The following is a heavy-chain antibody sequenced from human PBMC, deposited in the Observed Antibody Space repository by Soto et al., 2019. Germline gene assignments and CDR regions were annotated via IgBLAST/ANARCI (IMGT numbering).Heavy chain of an antibody. CDR2: IYYSGST. J-gene: IGHJ6*02. CDR3: ARDRGYGDYGTGYYYYGMDV. CDR1: GGSISSGGYY. V-gene: IGHV4-31*03. D-gene: IGHD4-17*01. Sequence: QVQLQESGPGLVKPSQTLSLTCTVSGGSISSGGYYWSWIRQHPGKGLEWIGYIYYSGSTYYNPSLKSRVSISVDTSKNQSSLKLSSVTAADTAVYYCARDRGYGDYGTGYYYYGMDVWGQGTTVTVSS.